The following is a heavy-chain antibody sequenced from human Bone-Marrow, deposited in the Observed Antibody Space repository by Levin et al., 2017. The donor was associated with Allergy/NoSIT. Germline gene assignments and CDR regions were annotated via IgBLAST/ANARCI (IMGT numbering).Heavy chain of an antibody. J-gene: IGHJ3*02. CDR3: ARHEDRSGHYEAALDI. CDR1: GGSIITYY. V-gene: IGHV4-59*08. D-gene: IGHD3-22*01. Sequence: RSQTLSLTCSVSGGSIITYYWSWIRQAPGKGLNWIGYVYYSGHAMYNPALKSRVTISVDTSKNQVSLKLRSVTAADTAVYYCARHEDRSGHYEAALDIWGQGTMVTVSS. CDR2: VYYSGHA.